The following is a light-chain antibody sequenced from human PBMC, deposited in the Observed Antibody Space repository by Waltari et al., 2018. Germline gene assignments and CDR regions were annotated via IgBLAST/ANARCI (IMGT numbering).Light chain of an antibody. J-gene: IGKJ1*01. CDR2: AAS. CDR3: QHCHNSPWT. Sequence: DIQMTQSPSSLSASVGDRVTMTCRASQNIGIYLKWYQQKPGKAPKLLIYAASSLQSGVPSRFSGSGSGTDFTLTISSLQPEDFATYYCQHCHNSPWTFGQGTKVEIK. V-gene: IGKV1-39*01. CDR1: QNIGIY.